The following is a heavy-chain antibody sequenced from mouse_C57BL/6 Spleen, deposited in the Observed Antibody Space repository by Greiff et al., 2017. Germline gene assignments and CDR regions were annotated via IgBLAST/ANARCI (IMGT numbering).Heavy chain of an antibody. Sequence: QVQLKESGAELARPGASVKLSCKASGYTFPSSGLSWVKQRTGQGLEWIGELYPRSGNTYYNEKFKGKATLTADKSSSTAYMELRSLTSEDSAVYFCASLDYSNPFDYWGQGTTLTVSS. CDR1: GYTFPSSG. CDR2: LYPRSGNT. CDR3: ASLDYSNPFDY. V-gene: IGHV1-81*01. D-gene: IGHD2-5*01. J-gene: IGHJ2*01.